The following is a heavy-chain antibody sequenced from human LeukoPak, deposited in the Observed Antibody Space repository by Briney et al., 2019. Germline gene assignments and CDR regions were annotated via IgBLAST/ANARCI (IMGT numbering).Heavy chain of an antibody. CDR1: GCSISSYY. CDR2: IYYSGST. D-gene: IGHD6-19*01. CDR3: AKGEAGMAEAGTEYNWFDP. V-gene: IGHV4-59*01. Sequence: SETLSLTCTASGCSISSYYWSWIRQPPGKGLEWIAYIYYSGSTNSNPSLESRVTISVDTTKNQFSRRLGSVAAADAAVYYCAKGEAGMAEAGTEYNWFDPWGQGTLVTVSS. J-gene: IGHJ5*02.